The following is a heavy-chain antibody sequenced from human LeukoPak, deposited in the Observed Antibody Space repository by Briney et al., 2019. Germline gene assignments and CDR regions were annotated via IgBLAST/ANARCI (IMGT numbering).Heavy chain of an antibody. CDR1: GYTFTDYY. Sequence: ASVKVSCKASGYTFTDYYMHWVRQAPGQGLEWMGWISPNSGGTNYAQKFQGRVTMTRDTSISTAYMELSRLRSDDTAVYYCARVDTVTTGFDPWGQGTLVTVSS. V-gene: IGHV1-2*02. J-gene: IGHJ5*02. CDR2: ISPNSGGT. CDR3: ARVDTVTTGFDP. D-gene: IGHD4-17*01.